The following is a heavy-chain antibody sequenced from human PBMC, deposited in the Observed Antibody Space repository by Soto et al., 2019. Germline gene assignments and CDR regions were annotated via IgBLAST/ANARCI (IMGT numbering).Heavy chain of an antibody. J-gene: IGHJ6*02. CDR2: ISYDGSNK. CDR3: AKERISNYYYYGMDV. D-gene: IGHD3-3*01. Sequence: LTLSCAASGFTFSSYGMHWVRQAPGKGLEWVAVISYDGSNKYYADSVKGRFTISRDNSKNTLYLQMNSLRAEDTAVYYCAKERISNYYYYGMDVWGQGTTVTVSS. CDR1: GFTFSSYG. V-gene: IGHV3-30*18.